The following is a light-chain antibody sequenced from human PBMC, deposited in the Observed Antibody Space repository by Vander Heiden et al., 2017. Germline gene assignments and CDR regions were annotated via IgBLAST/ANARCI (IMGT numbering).Light chain of an antibody. CDR3: CSYTSSSTLYV. V-gene: IGLV2-14*01. CDR2: EVR. CDR1: RSDLGGYKY. Sequence: QSALTQPASVSGSPGQSIPIPCPRSRSDLGGYKYVAWYQQHPGKAPKLMIHEVRDRPSGVSNRFSGYKSGNTASLTISGLQAEDEADYYCCSYTSSSTLYVFGTGTKVTVL. J-gene: IGLJ1*01.